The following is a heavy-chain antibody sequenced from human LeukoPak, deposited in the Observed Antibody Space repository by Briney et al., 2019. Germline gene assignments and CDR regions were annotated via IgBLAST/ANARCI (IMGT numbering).Heavy chain of an antibody. CDR2: IIGSGGSA. D-gene: IGHD3-22*01. Sequence: GGSLRLSCAASGFTVSSNYMSWVRQAPGKGGEWVSTIIGSGGSAYYADSVKGQFTISRDNFKNTLYLQMNSLRVEDTAVYYCAKDLYDSSGYRLFDYWGQGALVTVSS. V-gene: IGHV3-23*01. J-gene: IGHJ4*02. CDR3: AKDLYDSSGYRLFDY. CDR1: GFTVSSNY.